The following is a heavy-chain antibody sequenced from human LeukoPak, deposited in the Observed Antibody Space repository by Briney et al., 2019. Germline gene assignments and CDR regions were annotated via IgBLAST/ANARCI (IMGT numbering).Heavy chain of an antibody. Sequence: GGSLRLSCAASGFTFSSYAMSWVRQAPGKGLEWVSDMSGSGGSIYYADSVKGRFTISRDNSKNTLYLQMNSLRAGDTAVYYCAKDGGCSGGSCYTLLWAFDIWGQGTMVTVSS. V-gene: IGHV3-23*01. CDR1: GFTFSSYA. CDR2: MSGSGGSI. D-gene: IGHD2-15*01. J-gene: IGHJ3*02. CDR3: AKDGGCSGGSCYTLLWAFDI.